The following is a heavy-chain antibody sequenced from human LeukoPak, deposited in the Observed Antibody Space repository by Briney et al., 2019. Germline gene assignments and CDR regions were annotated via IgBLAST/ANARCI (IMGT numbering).Heavy chain of an antibody. D-gene: IGHD2-2*01. CDR3: ARDTRGESDY. J-gene: IGHJ4*01. V-gene: IGHV3-11*04. Sequence: GGSLRLSCAASGFVFNDYYMNWFRQTPGKGLEWVSYISNSGLDIYYSDSVKGRFTISRDNAKNSLYLQMNSLRAEDTAMYYCARDTRGESDYWGHGTLVTVSS. CDR1: GFVFNDYY. CDR2: ISNSGLDI.